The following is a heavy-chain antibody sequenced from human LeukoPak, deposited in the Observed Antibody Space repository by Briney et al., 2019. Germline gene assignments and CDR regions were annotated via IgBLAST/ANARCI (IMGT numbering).Heavy chain of an antibody. CDR2: INPNSGGT. Sequence: ASVKVSCKASGYTFTGYYMHRVRHAPGQGHEWMGWINPNSGGTNYAQKFQGRVTMTRDTSISTAYMELSRLRSDDTAVYYCARVTMVRGVIDYWGQGTLVTVSS. CDR3: ARVTMVRGVIDY. D-gene: IGHD3-10*01. CDR1: GYTFTGYY. V-gene: IGHV1-2*02. J-gene: IGHJ4*02.